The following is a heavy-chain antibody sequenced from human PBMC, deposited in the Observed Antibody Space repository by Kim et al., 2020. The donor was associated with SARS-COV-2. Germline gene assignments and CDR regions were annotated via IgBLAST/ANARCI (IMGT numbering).Heavy chain of an antibody. Sequence: GGSLRLSCAASGFTFSSYWMSWVRQAPGKGLEWVANIKQDGSEKYYVDSVKGRFTISRDNAKNSLYLQMDSLRAEDTAVYYCARVGSGGSLDYWGPGTLVTVSS. CDR2: IKQDGSEK. D-gene: IGHD2-15*01. J-gene: IGHJ4*02. CDR3: ARVGSGGSLDY. CDR1: GFTFSSYW. V-gene: IGHV3-7*01.